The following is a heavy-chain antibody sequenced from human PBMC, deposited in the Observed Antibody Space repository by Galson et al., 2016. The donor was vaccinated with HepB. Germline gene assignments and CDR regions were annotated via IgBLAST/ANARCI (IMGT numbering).Heavy chain of an antibody. Sequence: SLRLSCAASGFTFSSYAISWVRQAPGKGLEWVSAISGSGSNTYYADSVKGRFAISRDNSKNTLYLQMNSLRAEDAAVYYCTFESTQSSMAGNYWCQGTLVTVSS. V-gene: IGHV3-23*01. J-gene: IGHJ4*02. D-gene: IGHD6-19*01. CDR1: GFTFSSYA. CDR3: TFESTQSSMAGNY. CDR2: ISGSGSNT.